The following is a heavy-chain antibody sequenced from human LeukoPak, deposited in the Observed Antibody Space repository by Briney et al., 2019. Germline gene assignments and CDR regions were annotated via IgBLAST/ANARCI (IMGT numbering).Heavy chain of an antibody. CDR2: INHSGST. CDR1: GGSFSGYY. J-gene: IGHJ6*04. D-gene: IGHD3-10*01. V-gene: IGHV4-34*01. CDR3: ARGLTGGSGMYYYYGMDV. Sequence: PSETLSLTCAVYGGSFSGYYWSWIRQPPGKGLEWIREINHSGSTNYNPSLKSRVTISVDTSKNQFSLKLSSVTAADTAVYYCARGLTGGSGMYYYYGMDVWGKGTTVTVSS.